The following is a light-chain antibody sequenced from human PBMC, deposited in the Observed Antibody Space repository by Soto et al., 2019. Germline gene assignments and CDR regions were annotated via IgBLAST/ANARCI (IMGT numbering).Light chain of an antibody. CDR2: LNSDASH. Sequence: QSVLTQSPSASASLGASVKLTCSLSSGHSNYAIAWHQQQPEKGPRYLMTLNSDASHIKGDGIPDRFSGSSSGAQRYLTISSHQCENEADYYCQTWGTGIQVFGGGTKLTVL. CDR1: SGHSNYA. CDR3: QTWGTGIQV. V-gene: IGLV4-69*01. J-gene: IGLJ2*01.